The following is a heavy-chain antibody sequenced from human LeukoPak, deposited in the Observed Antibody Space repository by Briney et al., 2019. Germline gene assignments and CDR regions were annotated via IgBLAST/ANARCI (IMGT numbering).Heavy chain of an antibody. J-gene: IGHJ6*04. CDR3: AREGTAVAGEYYYYGMDV. Sequence: GGSLRLSCAASGFTFSSYGMHWVRQAPGKGLEGVAVISYDGSNKYYEDYVKGRFTISRDNSKNTLYLQMNSLRAEDTAVYYCAREGTAVAGEYYYYGMDVWGKGTTVTVSS. CDR2: ISYDGSNK. D-gene: IGHD6-19*01. V-gene: IGHV3-30*03. CDR1: GFTFSSYG.